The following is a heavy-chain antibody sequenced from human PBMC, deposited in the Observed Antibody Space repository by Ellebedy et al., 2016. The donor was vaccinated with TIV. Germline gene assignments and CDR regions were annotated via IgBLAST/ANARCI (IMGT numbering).Heavy chain of an antibody. CDR2: INAGNGNT. V-gene: IGHV1-3*01. J-gene: IGHJ6*02. CDR3: ARFSRRQQMKQGMDV. Sequence: ASVKVSCXASGNTFTSYALHWVRQAPGQRLEWMGWINAGNGNTEYSQKFQGRVTITRDTSASTAYMELSSLRSEDTAVYYCARFSRRQQMKQGMDVWGQGTTVTVSS. CDR1: GNTFTSYA. D-gene: IGHD6-13*01.